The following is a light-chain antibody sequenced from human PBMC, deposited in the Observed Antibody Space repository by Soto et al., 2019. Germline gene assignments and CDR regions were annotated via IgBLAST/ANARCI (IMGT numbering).Light chain of an antibody. Sequence: QCVLTQPPSGSGSPGQSVTISCTGTSSDVGGYNYVSWYQHHPGKAPKLMIYEVSKRPSGVPDRFSGSKSGNTASLTVSGLQADDEADYYCSSDAGNDKYVFGSGTKVTVL. CDR3: SSDAGNDKYV. CDR2: EVS. J-gene: IGLJ1*01. CDR1: SSDVGGYNY. V-gene: IGLV2-8*01.